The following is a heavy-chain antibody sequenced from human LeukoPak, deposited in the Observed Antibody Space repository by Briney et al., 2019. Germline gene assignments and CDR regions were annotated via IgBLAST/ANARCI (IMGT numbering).Heavy chain of an antibody. D-gene: IGHD3-9*01. Sequence: GGSLRLSCAASGFTFSSYSMNWVRQAPGKGLEWVSSISSSSSYIYSADSVKGRFTISRDNAKNSLYLQMNSLRVEDTAVYYCAKVWQILTGYYNGVDYWGQGTLVTVSS. CDR3: AKVWQILTGYYNGVDY. J-gene: IGHJ4*02. CDR1: GFTFSSYS. V-gene: IGHV3-21*01. CDR2: ISSSSSYI.